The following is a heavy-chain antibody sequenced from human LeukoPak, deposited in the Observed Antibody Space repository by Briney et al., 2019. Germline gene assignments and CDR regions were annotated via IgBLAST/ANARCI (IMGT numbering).Heavy chain of an antibody. CDR1: GFTVRSNF. J-gene: IGHJ4*02. Sequence: GGSLRPSCATSGFTVRSNFMSWVRQAPGKGLEWVANMYSGGNTDYADSVKGRFTISKDSSRNTLYLQMNSLRVEDTALYYCARDRDGVSFDFWGRGTLVTVSS. CDR2: MYSGGNT. CDR3: ARDRDGVSFDF. D-gene: IGHD3-3*01. V-gene: IGHV3-53*01.